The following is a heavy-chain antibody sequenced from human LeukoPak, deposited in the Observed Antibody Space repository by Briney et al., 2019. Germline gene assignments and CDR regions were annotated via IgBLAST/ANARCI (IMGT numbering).Heavy chain of an antibody. Sequence: SETLSLTCSVSGASISSDNYYWTWIRQPAGKGLEWIGSIDSSGTTSYIPSLRSRLTISLDTSKNQFSLKLTSVTAADTAVYYCARGRWIYCSGSYSFNWFDPWGQGTLVTVSS. V-gene: IGHV4-61*02. CDR2: IDSSGTT. CDR1: GASISSDNYY. CDR3: ARGRWIYCSGSYSFNWFDP. J-gene: IGHJ5*02. D-gene: IGHD3-10*01.